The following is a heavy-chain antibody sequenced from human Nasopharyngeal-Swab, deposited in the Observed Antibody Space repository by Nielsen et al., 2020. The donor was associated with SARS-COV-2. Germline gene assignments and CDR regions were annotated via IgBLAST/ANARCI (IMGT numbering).Heavy chain of an antibody. Sequence: GGSLRLSCAASGFTFSSYSMNWVRQAPGKGLEWVSSIIGSSSYIYYADSVKGRFTISRDNAKNSLYLQMNSLRAEDTAVYYCARDAGRMMGPAMDVWGQGTTVTVSS. V-gene: IGHV3-21*01. CDR1: GFTFSSYS. CDR2: IIGSSSYI. D-gene: IGHD2-15*01. J-gene: IGHJ6*02. CDR3: ARDAGRMMGPAMDV.